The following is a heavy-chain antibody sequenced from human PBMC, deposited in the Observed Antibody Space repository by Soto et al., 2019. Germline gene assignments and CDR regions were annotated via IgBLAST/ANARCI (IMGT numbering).Heavy chain of an antibody. V-gene: IGHV1-69*06. CDR2: IIPIFGTA. CDR1: GGTFSSYA. CDR3: ARYKAAPSPITIFGVVRPPYYYYGMDV. Sequence: ASVKVSCKASGGTFSSYAISWVRQAPGQGLEWMGGIIPIFGTANYAQKFQGRVTITADKSTSTAYMELSSLRSEDTAVYYCARYKAAPSPITIFGVVRPPYYYYGMDVWGQGTTVTVSS. J-gene: IGHJ6*02. D-gene: IGHD3-3*01.